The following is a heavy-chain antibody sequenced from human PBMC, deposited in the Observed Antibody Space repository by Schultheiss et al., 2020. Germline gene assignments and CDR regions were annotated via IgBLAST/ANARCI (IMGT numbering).Heavy chain of an antibody. J-gene: IGHJ6*02. CDR1: GGSISSSSYY. D-gene: IGHD6-13*01. CDR3: ARHPAREGSSWDYYYYYYGMDV. CDR2: IYYSGST. Sequence: SETLSLTCTVSGGSISSSSYYWGWIRQPPGKGLEWIGSIYYSGSTYYNPSLKSRVTISVDTSKNQFSLKLSSVTAADTAVYYCARHPAREGSSWDYYYYYYGMDVWGQGTTVTVSS. V-gene: IGHV4-39*01.